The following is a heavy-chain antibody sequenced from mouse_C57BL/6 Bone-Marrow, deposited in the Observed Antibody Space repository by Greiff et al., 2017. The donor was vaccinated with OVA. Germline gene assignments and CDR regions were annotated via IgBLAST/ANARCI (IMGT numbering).Heavy chain of an antibody. D-gene: IGHD1-1*01. J-gene: IGHJ1*03. V-gene: IGHV3-8*01. CDR2: ISYSGST. Sequence: EVKLVESGPGLAKPSQTLSLTCSVTGYSITSDYWNWIRKFPGNKLEYMGYISYSGSTYYNPSLKSRISITRDTSKNQYYLQLNSVTTEDTATYYCARARYNYGSSYDWYFDVWGTGTTVTVSS. CDR3: ARARYNYGSSYDWYFDV. CDR1: GYSITSDY.